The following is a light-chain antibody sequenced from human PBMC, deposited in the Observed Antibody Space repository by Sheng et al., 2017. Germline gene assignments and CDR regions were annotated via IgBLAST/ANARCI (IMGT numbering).Light chain of an antibody. J-gene: IGLJ3*02. CDR3: QVWDATSDHPGV. V-gene: IGLV3-21*03. CDR1: DIGSKT. Sequence: SYVLTQPPSVSVAPGKTATITCGGTDIGSKTVHWYQRKAGQAPVLVLYDDSDRPSGIPERFSGSNSGYAATLTISRAEAGDEADYFCQVWDATSDHPGVFGGGTKLTVV. CDR2: DDS.